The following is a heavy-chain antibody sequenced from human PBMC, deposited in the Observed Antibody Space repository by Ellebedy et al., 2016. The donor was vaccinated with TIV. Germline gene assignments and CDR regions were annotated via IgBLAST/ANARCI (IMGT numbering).Heavy chain of an antibody. D-gene: IGHD3-22*01. Sequence: KVSCKGSGYSFTSYWIGWVRQMPGKGLEWMGIIYPGDSDTRYSPSFQGQVTISADKSISTAYLQWSSLKASDTAMYYCARHRSYDSSGYYPSFGDYWGQGTLVTVSS. J-gene: IGHJ4*02. CDR3: ARHRSYDSSGYYPSFGDY. CDR1: GYSFTSYW. V-gene: IGHV5-51*01. CDR2: IYPGDSDT.